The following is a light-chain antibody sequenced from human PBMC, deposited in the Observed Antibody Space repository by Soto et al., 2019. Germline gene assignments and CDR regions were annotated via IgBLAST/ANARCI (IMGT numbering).Light chain of an antibody. V-gene: IGKV3-20*01. Sequence: EFVLTQSPDTLSLSPGERATLSCRASQSVSSSSLAWYQQKPGQAPRLLIYGASNRAAGIPDSFRGSGSGTDFTRTISRLEPEDFAVYYCQHYGRSSLTFGGGTKVEIK. CDR1: QSVSSSS. CDR3: QHYGRSSLT. CDR2: GAS. J-gene: IGKJ4*01.